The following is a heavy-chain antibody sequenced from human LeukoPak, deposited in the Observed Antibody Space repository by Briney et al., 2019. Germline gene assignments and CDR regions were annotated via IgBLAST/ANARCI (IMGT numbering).Heavy chain of an antibody. Sequence: ASVKDSCKASGYTFTGYYMHWVLQAPGDGLEWMGWINPNSGGTNYAQKIQGWVTMTRDTSISTAYMELSRLRSDDTAVYYCARAPRYDSRPLSNRGQGTLVTVSS. V-gene: IGHV1-2*04. CDR2: INPNSGGT. J-gene: IGHJ4*02. D-gene: IGHD3-22*01. CDR3: ARAPRYDSRPLSN. CDR1: GYTFTGYY.